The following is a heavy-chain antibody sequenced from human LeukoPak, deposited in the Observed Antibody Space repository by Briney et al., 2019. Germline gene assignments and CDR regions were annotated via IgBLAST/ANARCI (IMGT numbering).Heavy chain of an antibody. CDR2: INANSGTR. Sequence: GGSLRLSCEASGFAFSFFAMSWLRQAPGKGLEWVSTINANSGTRSYAASVRGRFTISRDNSKNTLYLQLNTLRADDTAVYYCAKPISGGLAGTDDWFAPWGQGTLVVVSS. V-gene: IGHV3-23*01. CDR3: AKPISGGLAGTDDWFAP. J-gene: IGHJ5*01. D-gene: IGHD3/OR15-3a*01. CDR1: GFAFSFFA.